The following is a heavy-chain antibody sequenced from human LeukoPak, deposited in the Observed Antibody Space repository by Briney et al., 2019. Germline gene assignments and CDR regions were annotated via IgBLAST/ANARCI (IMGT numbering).Heavy chain of an antibody. V-gene: IGHV4-39*01. D-gene: IGHD2-15*01. CDR3: ARLPTGYPNWFDR. J-gene: IGHJ5*02. CDR1: GGSLTSSSGYN. CDR2: VHPRGTT. Sequence: PSDTLSLTCTVSGGSLTSSSGYNWGWIRQPPGKGLEWIGTVHPRGTTYYNSSLKSRLAISVATFKNQFSLKLRSVTAADTAVYYCARLPTGYPNWFDRWGRGILVTVSS.